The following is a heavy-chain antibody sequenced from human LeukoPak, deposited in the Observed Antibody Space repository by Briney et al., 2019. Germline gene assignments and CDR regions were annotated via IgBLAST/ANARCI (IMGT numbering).Heavy chain of an antibody. J-gene: IGHJ4*02. CDR3: ARGIAAAAKQGGFDS. CDR2: IYTTGST. CDR1: VDSISSYY. V-gene: IGHV4-4*07. D-gene: IGHD6-13*01. Sequence: SETLSLTCSVSVDSISSYYWSWIRQPAGKGLEWIGRIYTTGSTNYNPSLKSRVTMSVDTSKNQFSLKLSSVTAADTAVYYCARGIAAAAKQGGFDSWGQGTLVTVSS.